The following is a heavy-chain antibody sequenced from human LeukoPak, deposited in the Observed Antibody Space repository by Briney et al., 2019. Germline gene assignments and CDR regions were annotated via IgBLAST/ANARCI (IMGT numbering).Heavy chain of an antibody. CDR1: GFTFSSYW. V-gene: IGHV3-7*03. D-gene: IGHD4-17*01. Sequence: PGGSLRLSCAASGFTFSSYWMSWVRQAPGKGLEWVANIKQDGSEKYYVDSVRGRFTISRDNAKNSLYLQMNSLRAEDTAVYYCAKEGSRGGYGDAVVDIWGQGTMVTVSS. CDR3: AKEGSRGGYGDAVVDI. CDR2: IKQDGSEK. J-gene: IGHJ3*02.